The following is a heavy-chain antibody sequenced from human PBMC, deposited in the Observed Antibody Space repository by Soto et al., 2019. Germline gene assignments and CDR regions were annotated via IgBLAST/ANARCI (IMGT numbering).Heavy chain of an antibody. Sequence: PSETLALTCIVSERSFKIGTYAWSWIRQPPGKGLEWIGYVYHTGRTSYNPSLKSRVSISMDTSKNQFSLNLDSVTAADTAVYYCASHYYESGYYYYGMDVWGQGTTVTVSS. CDR1: ERSFKIGTYA. D-gene: IGHD3-22*01. J-gene: IGHJ6*02. CDR2: VYHTGRT. V-gene: IGHV4-61*01. CDR3: ASHYYESGYYYYGMDV.